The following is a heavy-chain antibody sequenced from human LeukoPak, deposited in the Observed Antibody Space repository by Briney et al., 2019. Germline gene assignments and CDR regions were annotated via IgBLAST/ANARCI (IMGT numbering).Heavy chain of an antibody. CDR3: VRQAVSGDSGIAY. CDR2: INPDGSSS. J-gene: IGHJ4*02. V-gene: IGHV3-74*01. Sequence: GGSLRLSCAASGFTFSNCWMHWVRQAPGKGLEWVSRINPDGSSSNYADSVKGRFTMSRDNAKSMVYLQMDGLRAEDTAVFSCVRQAVSGDSGIAYWGRGVLVTVSS. D-gene: IGHD4-17*01. CDR1: GFTFSNCW.